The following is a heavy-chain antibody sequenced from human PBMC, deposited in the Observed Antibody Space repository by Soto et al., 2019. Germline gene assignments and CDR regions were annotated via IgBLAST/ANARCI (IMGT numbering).Heavy chain of an antibody. D-gene: IGHD6-19*01. CDR3: AKAHSSGWYYFEY. CDR2: ITTSGGGT. Sequence: EVQLLESGGGLVQPGGSLRLSCAASGFTFSSFAMSWVRQAPGKGLEWVSFITTSGGGTYYADSVKGRFTISRDNSKNTLSLQMNSLRADDTAVYYCAKAHSSGWYYFEYWGQGTLVTVSS. CDR1: GFTFSSFA. V-gene: IGHV3-23*01. J-gene: IGHJ4*02.